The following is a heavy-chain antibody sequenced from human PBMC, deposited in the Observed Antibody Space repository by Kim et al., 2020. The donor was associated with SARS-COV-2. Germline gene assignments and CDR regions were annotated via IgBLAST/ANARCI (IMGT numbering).Heavy chain of an antibody. CDR1: GFTFSSYG. CDR2: IWYDGSNK. D-gene: IGHD4-17*01. Sequence: GGSLRLSCAASGFTFSSYGMHWVRQAPGKGLEWVAVIWYDGSNKYYADSVKGRFTISRDNSKNTLYLQMNSLRAEDTAVYYCARVSLGDYGDYGPYFDYWGQGTLVTVSS. V-gene: IGHV3-33*01. J-gene: IGHJ4*02. CDR3: ARVSLGDYGDYGPYFDY.